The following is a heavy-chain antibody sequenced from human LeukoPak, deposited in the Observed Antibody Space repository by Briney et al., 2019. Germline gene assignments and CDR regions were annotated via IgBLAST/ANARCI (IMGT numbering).Heavy chain of an antibody. CDR2: IKQDGSEK. Sequence: PGGSLRLSCAASGFTLSSYWMSWVRQAPGKGLEWVANIKQDGSEKYYVDSVKGRLTISRDNAKNSLYLQMNSLRAEDTAVYYCARDVVVVAAIYFDYWGQGTRVTVSS. CDR3: ARDVVVVAAIYFDY. V-gene: IGHV3-7*01. J-gene: IGHJ4*02. D-gene: IGHD2-15*01. CDR1: GFTLSSYW.